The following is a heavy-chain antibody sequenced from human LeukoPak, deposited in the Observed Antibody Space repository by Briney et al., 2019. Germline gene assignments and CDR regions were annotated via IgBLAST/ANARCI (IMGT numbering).Heavy chain of an antibody. V-gene: IGHV4-39*01. CDR1: GGSTSSSTYY. CDR2: MYYGGST. J-gene: IGHJ5*02. Sequence: SETLSLTCTVSGGSTSSSTYYWDWIRQPPGKGLEWIGSMYYGGSTYYNPSLEGRVTISIDTSKNQFSLKLSSVTAADTAVYYCARHDGSKTLNWFDPWGQGILVTVSS. CDR3: ARHDGSKTLNWFDP.